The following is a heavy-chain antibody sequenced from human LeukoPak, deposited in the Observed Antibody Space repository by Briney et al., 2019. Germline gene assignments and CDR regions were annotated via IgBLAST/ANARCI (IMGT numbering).Heavy chain of an antibody. CDR3: ARGPVDYGDYYYYYGMDV. Sequence: ASVKVSCKASGYTFTGFCIHWVRQAPGQGLEWMGWLNPNSGGTNYAQNFQGRVTMTRDTSISTGYMELSRLRSDDTAVYYCARGPVDYGDYYYYYGMDVWGQGTTVTVSS. V-gene: IGHV1-2*02. J-gene: IGHJ6*02. D-gene: IGHD4-17*01. CDR2: LNPNSGGT. CDR1: GYTFTGFC.